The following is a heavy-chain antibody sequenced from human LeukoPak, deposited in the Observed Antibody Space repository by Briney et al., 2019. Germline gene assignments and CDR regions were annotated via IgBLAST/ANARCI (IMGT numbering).Heavy chain of an antibody. D-gene: IGHD3-22*01. Sequence: GGSLRLSCAASGFTFSYYYMSGVRQAPGKGLEWVGFVRNKANGGTTEETTSVEGRFIISRDDSKSITYLQMKSLKTEDTAVYYYSRASYYSNAFDIWGQGTMVTVSS. CDR2: VRNKANGGTT. V-gene: IGHV3-22*01. J-gene: IGHJ3*02. CDR3: SRASYYSNAFDI. CDR1: GFTFSYYY.